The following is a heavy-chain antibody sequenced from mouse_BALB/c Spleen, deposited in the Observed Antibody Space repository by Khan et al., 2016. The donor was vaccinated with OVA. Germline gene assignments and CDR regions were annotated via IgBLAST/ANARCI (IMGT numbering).Heavy chain of an antibody. CDR2: ISSGSSTI. Sequence: EVELVESGGGLVQPGGSRKLSCAASGFTFSSFGIHWVRQAPKKGLEWVAYISSGSSTIYYVDTVKGRFTISRDNPKNTLFLQMPSLRSEDTARDDCARSGGNLHWYFDVWGEGTSVTVSS. CDR1: GFTFSSFG. V-gene: IGHV5-17*02. D-gene: IGHD2-1*01. J-gene: IGHJ1*01. CDR3: ARSGGNLHWYFDV.